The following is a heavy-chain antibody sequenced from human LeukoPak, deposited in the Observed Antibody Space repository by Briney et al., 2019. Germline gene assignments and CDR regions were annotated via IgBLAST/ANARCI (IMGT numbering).Heavy chain of an antibody. D-gene: IGHD3-10*01. CDR2: ISSTTSYT. CDR1: GFTFSDYY. CDR3: ARSSYTSGSSYFDY. V-gene: IGHV3-11*03. Sequence: GGSLRLSCAASGFTFSDYYMSWIHQAPGKGLEWLSYISSTTSYTDYADSVKGRFTISRDNAKNSLYLQMNSLRAEDTAVYYCARSSYTSGSSYFDYWGQGTQVTVSA. J-gene: IGHJ4*02.